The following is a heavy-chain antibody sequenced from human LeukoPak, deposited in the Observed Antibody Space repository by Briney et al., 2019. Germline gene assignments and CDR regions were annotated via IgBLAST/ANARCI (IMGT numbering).Heavy chain of an antibody. CDR1: GFTVSSNY. CDR3: ARDPGRCTSTSCYPDY. V-gene: IGHV3-53*01. Sequence: GGSLRLSCAASGFTVSSNYMSWVRQAPGKGLEWVSVIYSGGSTYYADSVKGRFTISRDNSKNTLYLQMNSLRAEDTAVYYCARDPGRCTSTSCYPDYWGQGTLVTVSS. D-gene: IGHD2-2*01. J-gene: IGHJ4*02. CDR2: IYSGGST.